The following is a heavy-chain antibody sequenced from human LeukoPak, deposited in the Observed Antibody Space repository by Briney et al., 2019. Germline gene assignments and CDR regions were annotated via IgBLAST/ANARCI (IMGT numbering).Heavy chain of an antibody. D-gene: IGHD6-19*01. J-gene: IGHJ4*02. CDR2: ISSSGSTI. CDR3: AKVNLGAYSSGWYPNFDY. CDR1: GFTFSDYY. V-gene: IGHV3-11*01. Sequence: GGSLRLSCAASGFTFSDYYMSWIRQAPGKGLEWVPYISSSGSTIYYADSVKGRFTISRDNAKNSLYLQMNSLRAEDTAVYYCAKVNLGAYSSGWYPNFDYWGRGTLVTVSS.